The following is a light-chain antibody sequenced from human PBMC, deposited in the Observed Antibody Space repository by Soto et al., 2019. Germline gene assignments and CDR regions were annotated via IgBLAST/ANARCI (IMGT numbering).Light chain of an antibody. J-gene: IGLJ1*01. V-gene: IGLV2-14*01. CDR3: SSYTSSSSYV. CDR1: SSDVGGYNY. Sequence: QSLLTNPASLSGSPGQSITISCTGTSSDVGGYNYVSWYQQHPGKAPKLMIYEVSNRPSGVSNRFSGSKSGNTASLTISGLQAEDEADYYCSSYTSSSSYVFGTGTKVTVL. CDR2: EVS.